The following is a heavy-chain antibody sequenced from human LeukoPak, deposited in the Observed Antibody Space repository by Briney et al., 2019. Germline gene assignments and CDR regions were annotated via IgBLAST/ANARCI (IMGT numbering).Heavy chain of an antibody. V-gene: IGHV4-39*01. CDR2: SYYSGST. D-gene: IGHD2-15*01. CDR3: ARHSGYSSGGSCYYYYFDY. CDR1: GGSISSSSYY. Sequence: SETLSLTCTVSGGSISSSSYYWGWIRQPPGKGLKWIGSSYYSGSTYYNPSLKSRVTISVDTSKNQFSLKLSSVTAADTAVYYCARHSGYSSGGSCYYYYFDYWGQGTLVTVSS. J-gene: IGHJ4*02.